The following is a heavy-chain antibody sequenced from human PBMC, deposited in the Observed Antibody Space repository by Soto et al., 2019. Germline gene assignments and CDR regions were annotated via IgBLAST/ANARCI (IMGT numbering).Heavy chain of an antibody. Sequence: QVQLVQSGAEVKKPGASVKVSCKASGYTFTDYYMHWVRQAPGQGLEWMGWINANSGGTNYPQKFQGRVTMTRATSISTVYMELSSLRSDDTAVYYCANGGSSNWPDFWGRGTLVTVSS. CDR1: GYTFTDYY. V-gene: IGHV1-2*02. CDR3: ANGGSSNWPDF. CDR2: INANSGGT. J-gene: IGHJ4*02. D-gene: IGHD6-13*01.